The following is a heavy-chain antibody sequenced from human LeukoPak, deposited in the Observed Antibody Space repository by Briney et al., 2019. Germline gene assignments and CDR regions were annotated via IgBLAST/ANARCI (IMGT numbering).Heavy chain of an antibody. CDR3: AKAGVRYFDSSGLYAFDF. CDR2: IYYSGST. D-gene: IGHD3-22*01. V-gene: IGHV4-39*01. CDR1: GGSLSSTSYY. J-gene: IGHJ3*01. Sequence: SETLSLTCAVSGGSLSSTSYYWAWIRQPPGKGLEWIGTIYYSGSTYHNPSLKSRVTLSVDTSRNQFSLRLSSVDAADTAVCYCAKAGVRYFDSSGLYAFDFWGQGTTVTVSS.